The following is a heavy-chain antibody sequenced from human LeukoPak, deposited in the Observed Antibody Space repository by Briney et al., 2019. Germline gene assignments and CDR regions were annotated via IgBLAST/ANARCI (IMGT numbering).Heavy chain of an antibody. Sequence: PGGSLRLSCAASGFTMSHYGVGWVRQAPGKGLEWVSRIASDGSSTTYADSVKGRFSISRDNAKNTLYLQMNSLRVEDTAVYYCARGRPHGNDYWGQGTLVTVSS. CDR2: IASDGSST. J-gene: IGHJ4*02. V-gene: IGHV3-74*01. D-gene: IGHD4-23*01. CDR3: ARGRPHGNDY. CDR1: GFTMSHYG.